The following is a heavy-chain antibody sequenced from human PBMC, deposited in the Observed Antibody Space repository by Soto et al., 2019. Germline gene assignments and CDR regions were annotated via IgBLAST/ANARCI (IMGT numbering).Heavy chain of an antibody. CDR1: GGSFSGYY. V-gene: IGHV4-34*01. Sequence: QVQLQQWGAGLLKPSETLSLTCAVYGGSFSGYYWSWIRQPPGKGLEWIGEINHSGSTNYNPSLKSRVTLSVDTSKNQFSLKLSSVTAADTAVYYCVGDIAAAGTNWFDPWGQGTLVTVSS. D-gene: IGHD6-13*01. J-gene: IGHJ5*02. CDR2: INHSGST. CDR3: VGDIAAAGTNWFDP.